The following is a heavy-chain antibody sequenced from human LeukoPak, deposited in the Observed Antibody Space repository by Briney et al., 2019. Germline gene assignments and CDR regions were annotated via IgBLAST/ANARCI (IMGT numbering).Heavy chain of an antibody. Sequence: SETLSLTCTVSGGSITSSHHYWGWIRQPPGKGLEWIGRIYYSGNPYSNPSLKSRLTISVDTSKNQFSLKLTSVTAADAAVYYCARQTAVAAGYYFDYWGPGTLVTVSA. D-gene: IGHD6-19*01. CDR1: GGSITSSHHY. CDR3: ARQTAVAAGYYFDY. CDR2: IYYSGNP. J-gene: IGHJ4*02. V-gene: IGHV4-39*01.